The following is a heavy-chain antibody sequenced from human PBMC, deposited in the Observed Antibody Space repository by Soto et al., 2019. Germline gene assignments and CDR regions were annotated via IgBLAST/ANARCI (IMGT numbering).Heavy chain of an antibody. CDR1: GFSFSSYG. V-gene: IGHV3-30*18. CDR2: VSYDGSLK. CDR3: AKEYYEYNSAWFFDS. J-gene: IGHJ5*01. D-gene: IGHD6-19*01. Sequence: PGGSLRLSCAASGFSFSSYGMQWVRQAPVKGLEWVAVVSYDGSLKYYADSVKGRFTVSRDNSQNTVYLQMNSLRAEDTAVYYCAKEYYEYNSAWFFDSWGHGTQVTLSS.